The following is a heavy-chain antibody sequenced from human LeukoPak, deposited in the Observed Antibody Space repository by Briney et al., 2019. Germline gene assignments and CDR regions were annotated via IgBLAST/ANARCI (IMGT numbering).Heavy chain of an antibody. J-gene: IGHJ4*02. Sequence: PGGSLRLSCAASGFTFSSYWMHWVRQAPGKGLVWVSRINSDGRSTTYADSVKGRFTIYKDNAKNTLYLQMNSLRAEDTAVYYCARGSQGSIFDYWGQGTLVTVSS. CDR3: ARGSQGSIFDY. V-gene: IGHV3-74*01. CDR2: INSDGRST. CDR1: GFTFSSYW.